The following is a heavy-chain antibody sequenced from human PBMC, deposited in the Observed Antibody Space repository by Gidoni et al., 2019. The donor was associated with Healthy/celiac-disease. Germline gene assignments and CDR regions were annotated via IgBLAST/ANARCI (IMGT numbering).Heavy chain of an antibody. CDR2: IKSKTDGGTT. CDR1: GFTFSNAW. V-gene: IGHV3-15*01. CDR3: TTEGSSWYNWNHGYGY. J-gene: IGHJ4*02. D-gene: IGHD6-13*01. Sequence: EVQLVESGGGLVKPGGSLRLSCAASGFTFSNAWMSWVRQAPGKGLEWVGRIKSKTDGGTTDYAAPVKGRFTISRDDSKNTLYLQMNSLKTEDTAVYYCTTEGSSWYNWNHGYGYWGQGTLVTVSS.